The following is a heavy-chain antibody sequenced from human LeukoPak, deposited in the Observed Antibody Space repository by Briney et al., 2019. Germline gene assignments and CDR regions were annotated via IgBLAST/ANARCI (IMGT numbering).Heavy chain of an antibody. CDR1: GFTFNNYA. Sequence: GGSLRLSCAASGFTFNNYAMNWVRQAPGKGLEWVSSISGSGGNTYYADSVKGRFTISRDNSKNTLYLQMNSLRAEDTAVYYCAKAYGTNGYFQLPIDFWGQGTLVTVSS. V-gene: IGHV3-23*01. CDR3: AKAYGTNGYFQLPIDF. J-gene: IGHJ4*02. CDR2: ISGSGGNT. D-gene: IGHD2-8*01.